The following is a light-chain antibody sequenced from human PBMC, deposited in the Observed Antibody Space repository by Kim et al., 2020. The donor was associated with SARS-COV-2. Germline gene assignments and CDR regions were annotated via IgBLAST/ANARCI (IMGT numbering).Light chain of an antibody. J-gene: IGKJ1*01. Sequence: VSPGERVTLSCRASQTINSNLVWYQQKPGQPPRLLIWGASTRATVIPARFTGSGSGTEFTLTITSLQPEDFAVYDCQQFNNWPQTFGLGTKVDIK. V-gene: IGKV3-15*01. CDR2: GAS. CDR3: QQFNNWPQT. CDR1: QTINSN.